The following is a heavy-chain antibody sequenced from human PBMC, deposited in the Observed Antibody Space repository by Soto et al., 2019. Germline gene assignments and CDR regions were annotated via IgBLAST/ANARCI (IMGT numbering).Heavy chain of an antibody. CDR3: ARQGYSWLLPPDY. D-gene: IGHD3-22*01. J-gene: IGHJ4*02. CDR1: GGSIDNIHSF. V-gene: IGHV4-39*01. Sequence: SETLSLTCDVSGGSIDNIHSFWCWVRQPPGRGLEFLGYIYYSGSTYYNPSLKSRVTISVDTSKNQFSLKLSSVTAADTAVYYCARQGYSWLLPPDYWGQGTLVTVSS. CDR2: IYYSGST.